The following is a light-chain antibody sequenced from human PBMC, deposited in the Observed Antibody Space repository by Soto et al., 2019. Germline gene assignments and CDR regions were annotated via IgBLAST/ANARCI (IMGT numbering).Light chain of an antibody. J-gene: IGKJ4*01. CDR3: QQYHRYST. V-gene: IGKV1-5*01. CDR2: DAS. CDR1: PSISRW. Sequence: DIQMTQSPSTLSASVGDRITITCRASPSISRWLAWYQQKPGKAPKLLIYDASTLESGVPSRFSGSGSGTEFTLTISSLQPDDFATYYCQQYHRYSTFGGGTKVEI.